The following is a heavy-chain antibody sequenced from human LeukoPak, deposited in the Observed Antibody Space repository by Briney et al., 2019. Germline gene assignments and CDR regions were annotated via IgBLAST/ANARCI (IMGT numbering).Heavy chain of an antibody. CDR3: AKDIRFGELLYNYFDY. CDR2: ISGSGGST. Sequence: PGASLRLSCAASGFTFSSYAMNWVRQAPGKGLEWVSAISGSGGSTYYADSVKGRFTISRDNSKNTLYLQMNSLRAEDTAVYYCAKDIRFGELLYNYFDYWGQGTLVTVSS. D-gene: IGHD3-10*01. V-gene: IGHV3-23*01. J-gene: IGHJ4*02. CDR1: GFTFSSYA.